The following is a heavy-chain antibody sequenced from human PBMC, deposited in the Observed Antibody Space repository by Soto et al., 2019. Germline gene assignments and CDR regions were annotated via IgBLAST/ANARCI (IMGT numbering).Heavy chain of an antibody. D-gene: IGHD3-10*01. CDR3: TPGPGLPDY. CDR1: GFIFTNAW. CDR2: IKSKIDGETT. Sequence: ESGGGLVKPGGSLRLSCVASGFIFTNAWMSWVRQAPGKGLEWVGRIKSKIDGETTDYAAAVKGRFIISRDDSKNTLYLQMNSLKTDDTAVYYCTPGPGLPDYWGQGTLVTVSS. V-gene: IGHV3-15*01. J-gene: IGHJ4*02.